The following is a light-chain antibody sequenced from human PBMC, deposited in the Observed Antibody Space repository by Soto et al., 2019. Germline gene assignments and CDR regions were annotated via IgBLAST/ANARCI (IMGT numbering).Light chain of an antibody. V-gene: IGKV1-27*01. Sequence: DIQMTQSPSSLSASVGDRVTLTCRASQGISNYLAWYQQKPGKVPKLLIYAASTLQSGVPSRFSGSGSGTDFTLTISSLQPEDVATYYCQKYNSAPRTCGQGTKVEIK. J-gene: IGKJ1*01. CDR1: QGISNY. CDR2: AAS. CDR3: QKYNSAPRT.